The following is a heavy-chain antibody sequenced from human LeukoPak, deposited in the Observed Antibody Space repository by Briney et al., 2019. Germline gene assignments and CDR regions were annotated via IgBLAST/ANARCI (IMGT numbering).Heavy chain of an antibody. CDR2: INPRSGGT. J-gene: IGHJ3*02. CDR1: GYTFTSYG. D-gene: IGHD3-3*01. Sequence: ASVKVSCKASGYTFTSYGISWVRQAPGQGLEWMGWINPRSGGTNYAQKFQGRVTMTRDTSITTAYMELSSLRSDDTAVYYCVKLQYDFWSAFEIWGQGTMVTVSS. CDR3: VKLQYDFWSAFEI. V-gene: IGHV1-2*02.